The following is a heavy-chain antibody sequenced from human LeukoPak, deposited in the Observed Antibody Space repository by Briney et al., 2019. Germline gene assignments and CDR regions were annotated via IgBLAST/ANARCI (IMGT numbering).Heavy chain of an antibody. CDR3: AGHHPRNTVDF. V-gene: IGHV4-59*08. D-gene: IGHD2/OR15-2a*01. Sequence: SETLSLTCTVSGGSISGYYWSWIRQPPGKGLEWIGYVYYSGYTNYNSSLKSRVTISLDTSKNQFSLKLSSVTAADTAVYYCAGHHPRNTVDFWGQGTLVTVSS. CDR2: VYYSGYT. J-gene: IGHJ4*02. CDR1: GGSISGYY.